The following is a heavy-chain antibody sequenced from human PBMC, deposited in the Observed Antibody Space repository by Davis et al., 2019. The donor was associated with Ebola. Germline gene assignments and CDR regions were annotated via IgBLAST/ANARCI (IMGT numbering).Heavy chain of an antibody. D-gene: IGHD6-6*01. J-gene: IGHJ6*03. CDR3: AKDLPYSSSSDYYYYMDV. CDR1: GFTFSSYA. V-gene: IGHV3-30-3*01. CDR2: ISYDGSNK. Sequence: GESLKISCAASGFTFSSYAMHWVRQAPGKGLEWVAVISYDGSNKYYADSVKGRFTISRDNSKNTLYLQMNSLRAEDTAVYYCAKDLPYSSSSDYYYYMDVWGKGTTVTVSS.